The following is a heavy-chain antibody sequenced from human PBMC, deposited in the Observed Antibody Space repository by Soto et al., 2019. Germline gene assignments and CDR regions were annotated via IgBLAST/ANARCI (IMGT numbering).Heavy chain of an antibody. CDR3: ARGRFPAYSGSYLPFDY. V-gene: IGHV1-69*01. J-gene: IGHJ4*02. CDR1: GGTFSSYA. Sequence: QVQLMQSGAEVKKPGSSVKVSCKASGGTFSSYAISWVRQAPGQGLEWMGGIIPIFGTANYAQKFQGRVTITADESTSTAYMELSSLRSEDTAVYYCARGRFPAYSGSYLPFDYWGQGTLVTVSS. CDR2: IIPIFGTA. D-gene: IGHD1-26*01.